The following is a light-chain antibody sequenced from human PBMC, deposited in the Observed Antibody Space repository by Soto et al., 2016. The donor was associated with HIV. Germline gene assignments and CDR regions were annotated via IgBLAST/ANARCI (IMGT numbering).Light chain of an antibody. J-gene: IGKJ4*01. V-gene: IGKV1D-13*01. Sequence: AIQLTQSPSTLSASVGDRVTITCRASQGISSALAWYQQKPGKASKLLIYDASSLESGVPSRFSGSGSGTDFTLTINSLQPEDFATYYCQQFNNYPRTFGGGTKVEI. CDR1: QGISSA. CDR2: DAS. CDR3: QQFNNYPRT.